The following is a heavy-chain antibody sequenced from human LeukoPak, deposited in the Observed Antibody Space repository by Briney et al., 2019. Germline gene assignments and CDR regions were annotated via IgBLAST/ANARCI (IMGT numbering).Heavy chain of an antibody. CDR2: IYSGGST. D-gene: IGHD6-19*01. Sequence: GGSLRLSCAASGFTVSSNYMSWVRQAPGKGLEWVSVIYSGGSTYYADSVKGRFTISRDNSKNTLYLQMNSLRAKDTAVYYCARDRIAVAGTHFDSWGQGTLVTV. J-gene: IGHJ4*02. V-gene: IGHV3-66*01. CDR3: ARDRIAVAGTHFDS. CDR1: GFTVSSNY.